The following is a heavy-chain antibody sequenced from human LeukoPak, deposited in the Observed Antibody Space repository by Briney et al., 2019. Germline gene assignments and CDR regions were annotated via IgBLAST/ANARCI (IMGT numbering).Heavy chain of an antibody. Sequence: GGSLRLSCAASGFTFSSYWMSWVRQAPGKRLEWVANINQDGSEKYYVDSVKGRFITSRDNARNSLFLQMNILTAEDTAIYYCVREGAYSTSSPAGYWGQGTLVTVSS. CDR2: INQDGSEK. CDR1: GFTFSSYW. D-gene: IGHD6-6*01. V-gene: IGHV3-7*01. CDR3: VREGAYSTSSPAGY. J-gene: IGHJ4*02.